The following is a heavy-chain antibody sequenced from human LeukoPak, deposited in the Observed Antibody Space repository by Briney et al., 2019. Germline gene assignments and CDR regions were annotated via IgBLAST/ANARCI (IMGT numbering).Heavy chain of an antibody. J-gene: IGHJ4*02. CDR1: GFTVSSNY. V-gene: IGHV3-66*01. CDR3: ARSIAARVFDY. CDR2: IYSGGST. Sequence: PGGSLRLSCAASGFTVSSNYMSWVRQDPGKGLEWVSVIYSGGSTYYADSVKGRFTISRDNSKNTLYLQMNSLRAEDTAVYYCARSIAARVFDYWGQGTLVTVSS. D-gene: IGHD6-6*01.